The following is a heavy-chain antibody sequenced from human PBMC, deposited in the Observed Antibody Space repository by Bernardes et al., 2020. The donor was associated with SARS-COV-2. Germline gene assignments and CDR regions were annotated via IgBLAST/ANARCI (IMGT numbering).Heavy chain of an antibody. CDR2: MYNSGST. CDR1: GGSLSSSSYY. J-gene: IGHJ6*02. V-gene: IGHV4-39*01. D-gene: IGHD2-21*02. Sequence: SETLSLTCSVSGGSLSSSSYYWGWIRQPPGKGLEWIGTMYNSGSTYHNPSLKSRASISIDTSKNQVCLRLKSMTAADTAVYYCVGSSCGIDCYIGGLRSWDYGMDIWGQGTTVTVS. CDR3: VGSSCGIDCYIGGLRSWDYGMDI.